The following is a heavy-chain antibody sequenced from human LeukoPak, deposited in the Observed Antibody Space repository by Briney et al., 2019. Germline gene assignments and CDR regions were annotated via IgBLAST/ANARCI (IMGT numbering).Heavy chain of an antibody. V-gene: IGHV3-23*01. CDR3: VKDASSGTYYDY. J-gene: IGHJ4*02. CDR1: GFTFNNYD. Sequence: GGSLRLSCAASGFTFNNYDMSWVRQVQGKGLEWVSAVSGGGGSTYYADSVKGRFSISRDNSRNTLYLQMNSLRAEDMAVYYCVKDASSGTYYDYWGQGTLVTVSS. CDR2: VSGGGGST. D-gene: IGHD1-26*01.